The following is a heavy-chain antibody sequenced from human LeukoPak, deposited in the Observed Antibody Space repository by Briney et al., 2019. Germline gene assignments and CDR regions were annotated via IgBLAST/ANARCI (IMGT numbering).Heavy chain of an antibody. CDR1: GFTFSSYT. J-gene: IGHJ3*02. CDR3: APLGVLISGYRAFDI. V-gene: IGHV3-21*01. CDR2: ISTSSRYI. D-gene: IGHD3-3*01. Sequence: GGSLRLSCAASGFTFSSYTMNWVRQAPGKGLEWVSSISTSSRYIYYADSVKGRFTISRDNAKTSLYLQMNSLRAEDTAVYYCAPLGVLISGYRAFDIWGQGSMVAVSS.